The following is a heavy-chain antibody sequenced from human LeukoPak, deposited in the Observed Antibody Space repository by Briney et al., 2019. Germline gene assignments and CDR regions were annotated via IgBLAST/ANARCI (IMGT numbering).Heavy chain of an antibody. CDR2: IYPGDSDT. V-gene: IGHV5-51*06. CDR1: GYSFTSYW. D-gene: IGHD1-26*01. J-gene: IGHJ3*02. CDR3: ARGLSGSYYDGFDI. Sequence: GEPLKISCKASGYSFTSYWIGWVRKIPGKGLEWMGIIYPGDSDTRYSPSFQGQVTISADKSINTAYLQWSSLKAPDTAMYYCARGLSGSYYDGFDIWGQGTMVTVSS.